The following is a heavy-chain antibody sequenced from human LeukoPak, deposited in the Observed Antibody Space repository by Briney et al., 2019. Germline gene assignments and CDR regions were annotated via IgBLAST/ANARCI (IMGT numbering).Heavy chain of an antibody. J-gene: IGHJ4*02. V-gene: IGHV4-59*01. CDR3: ASEAYSSAWYLDY. CDR1: GGSIRSYY. CDR2: IYYSGST. Sequence: SETLSLTCTVSGGSIRSYYWSWIRQPPGKGMEWIGYIYYSGSTVYNPSLASRVTISVDTSKNKFSLKVTSVTASDTAVYYCASEAYSSAWYLDYWGQGTLVTVSS. D-gene: IGHD6-19*01.